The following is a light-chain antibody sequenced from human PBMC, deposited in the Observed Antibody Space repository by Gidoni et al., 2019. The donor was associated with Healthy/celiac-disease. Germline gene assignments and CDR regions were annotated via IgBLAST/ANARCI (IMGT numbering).Light chain of an antibody. V-gene: IGKV2-28*01. CDR2: LGS. CDR1: QSLLHSNGCNY. J-gene: IGKJ3*01. CDR3: MQALQTPLT. Sequence: DIVMTQSPPPLPVTPGAPASISCRSSQSLLHSNGCNYLDWYRQKTGQSPQLLIYLGSNRASGGPDRFSGSGSGTDFTLKISRVEAEDVGVYYCMQALQTPLTFGPGTKVDIK.